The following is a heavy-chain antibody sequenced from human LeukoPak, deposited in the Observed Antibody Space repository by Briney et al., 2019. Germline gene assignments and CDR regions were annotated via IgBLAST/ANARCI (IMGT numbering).Heavy chain of an antibody. Sequence: GGSLRLSCAVSGFTFDDYAMHWVRQVPGKGLEWVSGINWNSDSIGYADSVKGRFTTSRDNAKNSLYLQMNSLRAEDTAFYYCAINGRGDSGYGNFDYWGQGTLVTVSS. CDR2: INWNSDSI. CDR3: AINGRGDSGYGNFDY. CDR1: GFTFDDYA. D-gene: IGHD5-12*01. V-gene: IGHV3-9*01. J-gene: IGHJ4*02.